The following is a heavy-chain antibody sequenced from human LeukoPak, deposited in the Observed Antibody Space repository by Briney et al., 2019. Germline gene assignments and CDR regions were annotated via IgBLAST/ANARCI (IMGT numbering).Heavy chain of an antibody. V-gene: IGHV1-69*01. CDR2: IIPIFGTA. D-gene: IGHD3-22*01. CDR3: ARDRYYYDSHGYYTGGYYLDY. CDR1: GVTFSSYD. Sequence: AASVKVSCKASGVTFSSYDCSWVRQAPGQGLEWMGGIIPIFGTANYAQKFQGRVTITADESTSTAYMELSSLRSEDTAVYYCARDRYYYDSHGYYTGGYYLDYWGQGTLVTVSS. J-gene: IGHJ4*02.